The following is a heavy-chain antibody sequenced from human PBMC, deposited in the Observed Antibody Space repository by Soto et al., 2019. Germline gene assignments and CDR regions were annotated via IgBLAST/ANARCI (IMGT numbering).Heavy chain of an antibody. CDR3: GLRSQPFTIFGVVKLYYYSVMDV. CDR2: IIPIFGTA. J-gene: IGHJ6*04. Sequence: SVKVSCKASGGTFSSYAISWMRQAPGQGLEWMGGIIPIFGTAYYAQKFQGRVTITADESTSTAYMELSSLRSEDSAVYYCGLRSQPFTIFGVVKLYYYSVMDVWGKGTTVTVSP. D-gene: IGHD3-3*01. V-gene: IGHV1-69*13. CDR1: GGTFSSYA.